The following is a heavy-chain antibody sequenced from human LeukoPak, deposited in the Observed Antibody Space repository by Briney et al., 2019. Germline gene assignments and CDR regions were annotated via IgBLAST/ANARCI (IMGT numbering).Heavy chain of an antibody. CDR1: GYTFTAYY. CDR2: IDTNTGAT. D-gene: IGHD2-8*02. V-gene: IGHV1-2*02. J-gene: IGHJ4*02. Sequence: ASVKVSCKATGYTFTAYYIHWVRQAPGQGLEWMGWIDTNTGATKYAQKFQGRVTITRDTSTGTAYMELSSLISGDTALYYCASEAFCAGGSCNVQRVASWGPGTLVTVSS. CDR3: ASEAFCAGGSCNVQRVAS.